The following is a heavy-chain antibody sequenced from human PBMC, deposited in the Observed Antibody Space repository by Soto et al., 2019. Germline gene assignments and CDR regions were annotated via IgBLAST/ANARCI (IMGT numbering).Heavy chain of an antibody. CDR1: GYTFTSYG. D-gene: IGHD4-17*01. J-gene: IGHJ4*02. CDR3: ARDLTQYGDYVYFFDY. CDR2: ISAYNGNT. Sequence: ASVKVSCKASGYTFTSYGISWVRQAPGQGLEWMGWISAYNGNTNYAQKLQGRVTMTTDTSTSTAYMELRSLRSDDTAVYYCARDLTQYGDYVYFFDYCGQGSLVTVSS. V-gene: IGHV1-18*01.